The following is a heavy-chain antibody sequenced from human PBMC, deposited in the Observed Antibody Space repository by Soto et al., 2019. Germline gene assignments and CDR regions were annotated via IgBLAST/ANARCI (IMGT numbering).Heavy chain of an antibody. Sequence: QVQLVQSGAEVKKPGASVTVSCKASGYTVTSYGISWVRQAPGQGLEGMGWISGYNGNTNYAQKLQGRITMTTDTSTNTAYMELRSLRSDDTAMYYCARSQRYFDWLGDYWGQGTLVTVSS. CDR3: ARSQRYFDWLGDY. CDR1: GYTVTSYG. D-gene: IGHD3-9*01. J-gene: IGHJ4*02. V-gene: IGHV1-18*01. CDR2: ISGYNGNT.